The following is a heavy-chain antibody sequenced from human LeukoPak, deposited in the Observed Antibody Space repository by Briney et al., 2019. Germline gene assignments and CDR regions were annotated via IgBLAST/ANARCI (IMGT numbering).Heavy chain of an antibody. V-gene: IGHV3-48*01. J-gene: IGHJ4*02. CDR3: ARALLGYSGYGTVDY. CDR1: GFTFSSYS. CDR2: ISSSSSTI. D-gene: IGHD5-12*01. Sequence: GGSLRLSCVASGFTFSSYSMNRVRQAPGKGLEWVSYISSSSSTIYYADSVKGRFTISRDNVKNSVYLQMNSLRAEDTGVYYCARALLGYSGYGTVDYWGQGTLVTVSS.